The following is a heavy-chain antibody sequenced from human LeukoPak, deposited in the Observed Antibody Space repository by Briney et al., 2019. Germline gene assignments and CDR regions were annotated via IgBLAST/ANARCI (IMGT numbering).Heavy chain of an antibody. J-gene: IGHJ3*02. V-gene: IGHV1-46*01. CDR1: GYTFTSYY. Sequence: EASVKVSCKASGYTFTSYYMHWVRQAPGQGLEWMGINNPSGGSTSYAQKFQGRVTMTRDTSTSTVYMELSSLRSEDTAVYYCAGSYSGSPTALAFDIWGQGTMVTVSS. CDR2: NNPSGGST. D-gene: IGHD1-26*01. CDR3: AGSYSGSPTALAFDI.